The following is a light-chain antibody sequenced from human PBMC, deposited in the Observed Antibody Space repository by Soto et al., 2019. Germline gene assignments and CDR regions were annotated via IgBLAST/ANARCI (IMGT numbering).Light chain of an antibody. Sequence: EIVLTQSPGTLSLSPGERATLSCRASQSVSSGFLAWYQQKPGQTPRLLIYGASTRATGIPDRFSGSGSGTAFTLTISRMEPEEFAVYYCQQYGSSPFTFGPGTKVDIK. CDR3: QQYGSSPFT. CDR1: QSVSSGF. CDR2: GAS. J-gene: IGKJ3*01. V-gene: IGKV3-20*01.